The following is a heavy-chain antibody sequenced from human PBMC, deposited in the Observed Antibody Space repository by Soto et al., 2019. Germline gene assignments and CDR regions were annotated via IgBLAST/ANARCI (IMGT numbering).Heavy chain of an antibody. Sequence: QVQLQESGPGLVKPSQTLSLTCTVSGGSISTGGYYLSWSRQHTGKGLEWIGYIYYSGTTYYNPPLKSRVAISVDTSKNHFSLKLSYVAASDSAVYYCAIEHSIAPAAGYYLDNGGQETLVTFSS. CDR3: AIEHSIAPAAGYYLDN. CDR2: IYYSGTT. V-gene: IGHV4-31*03. J-gene: IGHJ4*02. D-gene: IGHD2-2*01. CDR1: GGSISTGGYY.